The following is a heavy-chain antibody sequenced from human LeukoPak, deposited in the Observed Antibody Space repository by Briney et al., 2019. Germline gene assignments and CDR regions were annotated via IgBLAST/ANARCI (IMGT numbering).Heavy chain of an antibody. CDR2: IKQDGGEK. CDR3: ARDAIVVVPAAMWYYYYYMDV. D-gene: IGHD2-2*01. J-gene: IGHJ6*03. Sequence: PVGSLRLSCAASGFTFSSYWMSWVRQAPGKGLEWVANIKQDGGEKYYVDSVKGRFTISRDNAKNSLYLQMNSLRAEDTAVYYCARDAIVVVPAAMWYYYYYMDVWGKGTTVTVSS. CDR1: GFTFSSYW. V-gene: IGHV3-7*01.